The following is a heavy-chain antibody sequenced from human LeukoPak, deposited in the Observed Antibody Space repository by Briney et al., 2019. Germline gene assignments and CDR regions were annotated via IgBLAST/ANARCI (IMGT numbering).Heavy chain of an antibody. J-gene: IGHJ5*02. Sequence: GGSLRLSCAASGFTFSSYAMSWVRQAPGKGLEWVSAISGSGGSTYYADSVKGRFTISRDNSKNTLYLQMNSLRAEDTAVYYCAKRGSGYRSSWYLGDNWFDPWGQGTLVTVSS. CDR2: ISGSGGST. V-gene: IGHV3-23*01. D-gene: IGHD6-13*01. CDR1: GFTFSSYA. CDR3: AKRGSGYRSSWYLGDNWFDP.